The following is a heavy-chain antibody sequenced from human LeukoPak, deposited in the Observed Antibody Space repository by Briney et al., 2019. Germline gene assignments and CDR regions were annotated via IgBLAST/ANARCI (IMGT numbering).Heavy chain of an antibody. D-gene: IGHD2-15*01. Sequence: RSSETLSLTCTVSGYSISSGYYWGWIRQPPGKGLEWIGSIYHSGGTYYNPSLKSRVTISVDTSKNQFSLKLSSVTAADTAVYYCAREIGYCSGGSCYRDAFDIWGQGTTVTVSS. CDR3: AREIGYCSGGSCYRDAFDI. CDR1: GYSISSGYY. V-gene: IGHV4-38-2*02. CDR2: IYHSGGT. J-gene: IGHJ3*02.